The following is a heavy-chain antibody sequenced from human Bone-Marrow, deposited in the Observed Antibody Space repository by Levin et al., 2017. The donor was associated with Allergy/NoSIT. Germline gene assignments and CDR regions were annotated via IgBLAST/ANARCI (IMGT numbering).Heavy chain of an antibody. CDR3: ARVFSNWNDVRDWFDP. J-gene: IGHJ5*02. CDR2: TYYRSKWYN. D-gene: IGHD1-1*01. CDR1: GDSVSSNSAA. Sequence: SQTLSLTCAISGDSVSSNSAAWNWIRQSPSRGLEWLGRTYYRSKWYNDYAVSVKSRITINPDTSKNQFSLQLNSVTPEDTAVYYCARVFSNWNDVRDWFDPWGQGTLVTVSS. V-gene: IGHV6-1*01.